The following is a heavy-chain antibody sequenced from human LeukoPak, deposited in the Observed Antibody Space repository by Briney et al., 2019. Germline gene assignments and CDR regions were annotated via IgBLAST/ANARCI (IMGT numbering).Heavy chain of an antibody. Sequence: GGSLRLSCAASGFTVSSTYLSWVRQAPGKGLEWLSVIYSGGYTYYADSVKGRFFISRDISENMVYLQMNSLSVEDTAVYFCARGRPAHYFDSWGPGTLVTVS. V-gene: IGHV3-66*01. CDR3: ARGRPAHYFDS. D-gene: IGHD6-6*01. CDR2: IYSGGYT. J-gene: IGHJ4*02. CDR1: GFTVSSTY.